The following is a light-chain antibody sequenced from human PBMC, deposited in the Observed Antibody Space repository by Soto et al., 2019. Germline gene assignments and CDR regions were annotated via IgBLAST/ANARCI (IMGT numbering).Light chain of an antibody. V-gene: IGKV1-33*01. J-gene: IGKJ5*01. CDR1: QDISNY. CDR2: DAS. CDR3: QQFDNLPIT. Sequence: IQMSQSPSSLSASVGDRVTITFRASQDISNYLNWYQQKPGKAPELLIYDASNLETGVPSRFSGSGSGTDFTFTISSLQPEDIATYYCQQFDNLPITFGQGTRLEI.